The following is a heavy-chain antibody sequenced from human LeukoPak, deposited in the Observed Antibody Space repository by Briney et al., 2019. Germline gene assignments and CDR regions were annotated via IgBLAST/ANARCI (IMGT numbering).Heavy chain of an antibody. D-gene: IGHD1-26*01. CDR2: IYTSGST. CDR3: ARAIVGATVVYFDY. Sequence: SETLSLTCTVSGGSISSCYWSWIRQPAGKGLEWIGRIYTSGSTNYNPSLKSRVTMSVDTSKNQFSLKLSSVTAADTAVYYCARAIVGATVVYFDYWGQGTLVTVSS. V-gene: IGHV4-4*07. CDR1: GGSISSCY. J-gene: IGHJ4*02.